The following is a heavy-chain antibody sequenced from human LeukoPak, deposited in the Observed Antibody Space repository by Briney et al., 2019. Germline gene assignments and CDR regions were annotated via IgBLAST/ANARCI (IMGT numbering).Heavy chain of an antibody. CDR3: AKSVDHSGND. Sequence: PGGSLRSSCAASGFTFSNSAMSWVRQAPGKGLEWVSTISGSGGSTYYADSVKGRFTISRDNSKNTVSLQMNSLRAEDTAVYYCAKSVDHSGNDSGQGSLVTVSS. J-gene: IGHJ4*02. CDR2: ISGSGGST. D-gene: IGHD3-10*01. CDR1: GFTFSNSA. V-gene: IGHV3-23*01.